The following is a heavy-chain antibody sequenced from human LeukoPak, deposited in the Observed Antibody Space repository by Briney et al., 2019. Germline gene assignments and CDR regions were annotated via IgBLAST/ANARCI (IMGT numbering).Heavy chain of an antibody. CDR1: GYTFTSYA. J-gene: IGHJ4*02. CDR2: INTNTGNP. CDR3: ARGTFYSSGWYQEDY. Sequence: AASMKVSCKASGYTFTSYAMNWVRQAPGQGLEWMGWINTNTGNPTYAQGFTGRFVFSLDTSVSTAYLQISSLKAEDSAVYYCARGTFYSSGWYQEDYWGQGTLVTVSS. D-gene: IGHD6-19*01. V-gene: IGHV7-4-1*02.